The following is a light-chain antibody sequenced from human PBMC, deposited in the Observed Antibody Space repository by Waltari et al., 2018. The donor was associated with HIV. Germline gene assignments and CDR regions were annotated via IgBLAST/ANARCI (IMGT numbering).Light chain of an antibody. CDR1: SSDVGGCNS. CDR3: SSYAGSNNFV. V-gene: IGLV2-8*01. J-gene: IGLJ1*01. Sequence: QSALTQPPSASGSPGQSVTISCTGTSSDVGGCNSVSWYQQHPGKAPKLMIYEVSKRPSGFPDLFSGSKSGNTASLTVSGLQAEDEADYYCSSYAGSNNFVFGTGTKVTVL. CDR2: EVS.